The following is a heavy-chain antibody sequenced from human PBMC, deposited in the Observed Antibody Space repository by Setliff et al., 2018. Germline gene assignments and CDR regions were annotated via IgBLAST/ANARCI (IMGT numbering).Heavy chain of an antibody. CDR3: ARELTTYYYDSSGYYNDY. V-gene: IGHV4-34*01. D-gene: IGHD3-22*01. CDR2: INHSGST. J-gene: IGHJ4*02. Sequence: PSETLSLTCAVYGGSFSTYYWIWIRQPPGKGLEWIGEINHSGSTNYNPSLKSRVTISVDTSKNQFSLKLSSLTAEDTAVYYCARELTTYYYDSSGYYNDYWGQGTLVTVS. CDR1: GGSFSTYY.